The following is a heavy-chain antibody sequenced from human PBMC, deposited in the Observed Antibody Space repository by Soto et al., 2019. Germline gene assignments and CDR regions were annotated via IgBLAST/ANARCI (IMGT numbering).Heavy chain of an antibody. J-gene: IGHJ6*02. CDR1: GGSFSGYY. D-gene: IGHD2-15*01. Sequence: SETLSLTCAVYGGSFSGYYWSWIRQPPGKGLEWIGEINHSGSTNYNPSLKSRVTISVDTSKNQFSLKLSSVTAADTAVYYCARVPATYGYCSGGSCQRYGMDVWGQGTTVTVSS. CDR3: ARVPATYGYCSGGSCQRYGMDV. CDR2: INHSGST. V-gene: IGHV4-34*01.